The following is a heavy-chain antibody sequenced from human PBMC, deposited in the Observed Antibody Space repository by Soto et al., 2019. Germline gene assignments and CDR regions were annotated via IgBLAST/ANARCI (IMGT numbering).Heavy chain of an antibody. CDR2: IYFSGTT. CDR1: GGSISSGSSY. J-gene: IGHJ4*02. Sequence: QVQLQESGPGLVKPSETLSLTYTVSGGSISSGSSYWGWIRQPPGKGLEWIGSIYFSGTTYYNPSLKSRVTIPADTSKNQISLRLTSVTAADTAMYYCAKHTLYCSGGACYLDYFDYWGQGTLVTVSS. CDR3: AKHTLYCSGGACYLDYFDY. D-gene: IGHD2-15*01. V-gene: IGHV4-39*01.